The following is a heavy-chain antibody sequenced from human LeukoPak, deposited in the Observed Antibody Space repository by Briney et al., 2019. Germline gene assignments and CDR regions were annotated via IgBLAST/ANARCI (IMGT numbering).Heavy chain of an antibody. CDR3: ARDPVIVGATRFDY. J-gene: IGHJ4*02. CDR1: GFTFSSYS. V-gene: IGHV3-21*01. CDR2: ISSSSYI. Sequence: PGGSLRLSCAASGFTFSSYSMNWVRQAPGKGLEWVSSISSSSYIYYADSVKGRFTISRDNAKNSLYLQMNSLRAEDTAVYYCARDPVIVGATRFDYWGQGTLVTVSS. D-gene: IGHD1-26*01.